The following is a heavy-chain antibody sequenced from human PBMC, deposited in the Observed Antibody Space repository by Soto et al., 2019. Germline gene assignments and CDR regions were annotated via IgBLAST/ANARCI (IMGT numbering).Heavy chain of an antibody. J-gene: IGHJ6*04. CDR3: PKDASGYPDIRPSYGMQV. CDR2: ISYDGSNK. Sequence: SGVSLRLSCAASGFTFSSYGMHWVRQAPGKGREWVAVISYDGSNKYYADSVKGRFTISRDNSKNTLYQQVNSLRSDDRAVYYCPKDASGYPDIRPSYGMQVWGKGYTVTVS. D-gene: IGHD6-25*01. CDR1: GFTFSSYG. V-gene: IGHV3-30*18.